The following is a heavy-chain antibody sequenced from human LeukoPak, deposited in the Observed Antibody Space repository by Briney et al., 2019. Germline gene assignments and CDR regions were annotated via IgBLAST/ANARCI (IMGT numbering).Heavy chain of an antibody. V-gene: IGHV3-74*01. CDR1: GITFSSYA. CDR3: ARDLGYSSSSDAFDI. D-gene: IGHD6-13*01. J-gene: IGHJ3*02. CDR2: INSGGTVT. Sequence: GGSLRLSCAASGITFSSYALSWVRQAPGKGLVWVSRINSGGTVTNYADSVKGRLTISRDNAKNTLYLQMNSLRAEDTAVFYCARDLGYSSSSDAFDIWGQGTMVTVSS.